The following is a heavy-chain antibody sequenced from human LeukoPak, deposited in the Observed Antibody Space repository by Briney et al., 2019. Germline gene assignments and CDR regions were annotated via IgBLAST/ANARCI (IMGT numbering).Heavy chain of an antibody. CDR3: TRSGFGGGVHFDY. V-gene: IGHV1-8*01. CDR2: MNPNSGDT. J-gene: IGHJ4*02. D-gene: IGHD3-16*01. CDR1: GYTFTNYD. Sequence: GASVKVSCKASGYTFTNYDINWVRQAAGQGLEWMGWMNPNSGDTGYVEKFQGRVTMTRDTSMNTAYMELGSLRSEDTAVYYCTRSGFGGGVHFDYWGQGTPVTVSS.